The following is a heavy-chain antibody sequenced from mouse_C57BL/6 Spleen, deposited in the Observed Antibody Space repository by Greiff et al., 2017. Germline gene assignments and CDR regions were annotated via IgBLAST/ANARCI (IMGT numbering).Heavy chain of an antibody. V-gene: IGHV5-17*01. D-gene: IGHD1-1*01. Sequence: EVKLMESGGGLVKPGGSLKLSCAASGFTFSDHGMHWVRQAPEKGLEWVAYISSGSSTIYYADTVKGRFTISRDNAKNTLFLQMTSLRSEDTAMYYCALIATVVARYCDVWGTGTTVTVSS. CDR2: ISSGSSTI. J-gene: IGHJ1*03. CDR3: ALIATVVARYCDV. CDR1: GFTFSDHG.